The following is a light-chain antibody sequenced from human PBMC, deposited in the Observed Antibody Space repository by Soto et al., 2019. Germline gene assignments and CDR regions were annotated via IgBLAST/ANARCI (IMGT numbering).Light chain of an antibody. CDR3: HQYDNAPQT. J-gene: IGKJ2*01. Sequence: EIVLTQSPATLSLSPGERATLSCRASQSVSSYLAWYQQKPGQAPRLLIYDASKRATGIPDRFSGSGSVTDFSLTISRLEPEDFAVYYCHQYDNAPQTYGQGTKVDIK. CDR2: DAS. V-gene: IGKV3-11*01. CDR1: QSVSSY.